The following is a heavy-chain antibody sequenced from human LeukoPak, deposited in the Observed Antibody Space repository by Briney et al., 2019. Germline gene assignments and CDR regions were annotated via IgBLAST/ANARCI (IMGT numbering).Heavy chain of an antibody. CDR2: ISSISSTI. CDR3: ARDTYYYDSSGYRFDY. J-gene: IGHJ4*02. D-gene: IGHD3-22*01. Sequence: PGGSLRLSCAASGFTFSSYGMQWVRQAPGKGLEWVSYISSISSTIYYADSVKGRFTISRDNAKNSLYLQMNSLRAEDTAVYYCARDTYYYDSSGYRFDYWGQGTLVTVSS. V-gene: IGHV3-48*04. CDR1: GFTFSSYG.